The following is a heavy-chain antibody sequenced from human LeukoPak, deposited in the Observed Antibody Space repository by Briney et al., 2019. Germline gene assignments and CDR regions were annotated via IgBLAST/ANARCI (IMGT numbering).Heavy chain of an antibody. D-gene: IGHD6-13*01. V-gene: IGHV3-30*02. CDR1: GFTFSSYG. CDR3: ARDNQQPADWFDP. CDR2: IRYDGSNK. J-gene: IGHJ5*02. Sequence: GGSLRLSCAASGFTFSSYGMHWVRQAPGKGLEWVAFIRYDGSNKYYADSVKGRFTISRDNSKNTLYLQMNSLRAEDTAVYYCARDNQQPADWFDPWGQGTLVTVSS.